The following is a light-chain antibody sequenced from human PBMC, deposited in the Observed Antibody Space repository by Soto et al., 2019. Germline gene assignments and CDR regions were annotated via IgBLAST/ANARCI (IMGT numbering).Light chain of an antibody. Sequence: EIVLTQSPGTLSLSPGERATLSCRASQSISSSYLAWYQQKPSQAPRLLIYGASNRATGIPDRFSGSGSGTDFTLTISRLEPEDFAVYYCQQYGSSPITFGQGTRLEI. V-gene: IGKV3-20*01. CDR2: GAS. CDR3: QQYGSSPIT. CDR1: QSISSSY. J-gene: IGKJ5*01.